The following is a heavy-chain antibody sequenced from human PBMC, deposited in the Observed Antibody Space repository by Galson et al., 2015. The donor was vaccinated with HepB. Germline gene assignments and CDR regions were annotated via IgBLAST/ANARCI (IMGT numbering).Heavy chain of an antibody. V-gene: IGHV3-74*01. J-gene: IGHJ4*02. Sequence: SLRLSCAASGFTFSSDWMDWVRQAPGKGLVWVSNINLDGSSTNDADSVKGRFTISRDNAKNTLYLQMNSLRAEDTAVYYCVRTQYYFDYWGQGILVTVSS. D-gene: IGHD4-11*01. CDR2: INLDGSST. CDR1: GFTFSSDW. CDR3: VRTQYYFDY.